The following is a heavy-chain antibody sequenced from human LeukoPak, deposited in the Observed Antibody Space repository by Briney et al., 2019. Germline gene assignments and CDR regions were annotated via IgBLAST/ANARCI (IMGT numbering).Heavy chain of an antibody. V-gene: IGHV3-48*04. D-gene: IGHD6-19*01. CDR1: GFTFSSYN. J-gene: IGHJ4*02. CDR2: ISSSRRTI. CDR3: ARSGYSSGWYPFDH. Sequence: GGSLRLSCAASGFTFSSYNINWVRQAPGKGLEWVSYISSSRRTISYADSVKGRLTISRDNAKNSLYLQMNSLRAEDTAVYYCARSGYSSGWYPFDHWGQGTLVTVSS.